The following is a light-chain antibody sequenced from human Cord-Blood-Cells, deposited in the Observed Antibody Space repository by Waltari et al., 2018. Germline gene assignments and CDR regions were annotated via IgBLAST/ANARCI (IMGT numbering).Light chain of an antibody. CDR1: QSVSSN. V-gene: IGKV3-15*01. Sequence: EIVLTQPPATLSVSPGETATISCRASQSVSSNLAWYQQKPGQAPRLLIYGASTRATGIPARFSGSGSGTEFTLTISSLQSEDFAVYYCQQYNNWPPPITFGQGTRLEIK. CDR3: QQYNNWPPPIT. J-gene: IGKJ5*01. CDR2: GAS.